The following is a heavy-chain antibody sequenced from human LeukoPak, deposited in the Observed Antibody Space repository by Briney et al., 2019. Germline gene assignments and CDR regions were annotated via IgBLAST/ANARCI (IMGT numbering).Heavy chain of an antibody. CDR1: GYSISSGYY. J-gene: IGHJ4*02. V-gene: IGHV4-38-2*02. Sequence: SETLSLTCSVSGYSISSGYYWGWIRQPPGQGLEWIGSTFQSGNTYYNPSLKSRVTISVDTSKNQFSLKLSSVTAADTAVYYCARHESSLLHTSYYFDYWGQGTLVTVSS. CDR3: ARHESSLLHTSYYFDY. D-gene: IGHD6-6*01. CDR2: TFQSGNT.